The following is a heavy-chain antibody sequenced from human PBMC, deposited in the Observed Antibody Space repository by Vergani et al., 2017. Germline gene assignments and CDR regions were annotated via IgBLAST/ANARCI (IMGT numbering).Heavy chain of an antibody. D-gene: IGHD2-15*01. CDR3: ARGGKGIIMVVPSTHL. J-gene: IGHJ4*02. CDR1: GFSFGNYA. V-gene: IGHV3-30-3*01. Sequence: QVKLEESGGGVVQPGRSLRLSCAASGFSFGNYAMHWVRQAPGKGLEWVGVISYDGTEKKYADSVNGRFTISGDNSKKIMSLQMNSLRVEDTAVYYCARGGKGIIMVVPSTHLWGQGTQVSVS. CDR2: ISYDGTEK.